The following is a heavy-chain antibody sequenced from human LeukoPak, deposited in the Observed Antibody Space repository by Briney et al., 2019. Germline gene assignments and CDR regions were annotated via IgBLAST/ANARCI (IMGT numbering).Heavy chain of an antibody. V-gene: IGHV1-8*03. CDR1: GYTFTSYE. D-gene: IGHD3-22*01. J-gene: IGHJ6*03. CDR3: ARGKNLGTYYYDSSGPSDEYYMDV. Sequence: ASVKVSCKASGYTFTSYEINWVRQATGQGLEWMGWMNPNSGNTGYAQKFQGRVTITRNTSISTAYMELSSLRSEDTAVYYCARGKNLGTYYYDSSGPSDEYYMDVWGKGTTVTVSS. CDR2: MNPNSGNT.